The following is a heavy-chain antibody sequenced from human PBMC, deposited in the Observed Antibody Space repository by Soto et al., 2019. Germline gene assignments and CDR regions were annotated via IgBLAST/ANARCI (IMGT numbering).Heavy chain of an antibody. V-gene: IGHV4-59*01. CDR2: IYYSGST. CDR1: GGSISSNS. J-gene: IGHJ5*02. Sequence: QVQLQESGPGLVKPSETLSLTCTVSGGSISSNSWSWIRQPPGKGLEWIGYIYYSGSTNYNPSLKSRVTISVDTSKNQFSLKLSSVTAADTAVYYCARAEGSRWGWFDPWGQGTLVTVSS. CDR3: ARAEGSRWGWFDP. D-gene: IGHD6-19*01.